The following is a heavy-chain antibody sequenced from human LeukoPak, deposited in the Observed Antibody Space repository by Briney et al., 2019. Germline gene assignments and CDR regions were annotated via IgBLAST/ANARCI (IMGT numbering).Heavy chain of an antibody. CDR1: GSTFSRYW. Sequence: GGSLKLSCAASGSTFSRYWMHWVRQAPGKGLVWVSRVKSDGSDTIYADSVKGRFTISRDNAKNTLYLQMDSLRAEDTAVYYCTTGIGNYYYYWGQGTLVTVAS. D-gene: IGHD3-10*01. CDR2: VKSDGSDT. J-gene: IGHJ4*02. CDR3: TTGIGNYYYY. V-gene: IGHV3-74*01.